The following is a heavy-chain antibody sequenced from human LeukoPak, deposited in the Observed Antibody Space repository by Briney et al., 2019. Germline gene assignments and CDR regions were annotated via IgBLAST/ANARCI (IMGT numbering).Heavy chain of an antibody. J-gene: IGHJ4*02. Sequence: PGGSLRLSCAASGFTFSSYSMNWVRQARGKGLEWVSSISSSSSYIYYADSVKGRFTISRDNAKNSLYLQMNSLRAEDTAVYYCARGDYGDDYFDYWGQGTLVTVSS. CDR2: ISSSSSYI. CDR1: GFTFSSYS. D-gene: IGHD4-17*01. V-gene: IGHV3-21*01. CDR3: ARGDYGDDYFDY.